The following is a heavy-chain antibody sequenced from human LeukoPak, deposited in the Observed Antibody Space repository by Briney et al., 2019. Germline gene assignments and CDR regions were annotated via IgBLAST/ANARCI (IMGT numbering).Heavy chain of an antibody. CDR2: ISYDGSNK. V-gene: IGHV3-30*03. D-gene: IGHD5-12*01. Sequence: GGSLRLSCAASGFTFSNYAMHWVRQAPGKGLEWVALISYDGSNKYYADSVKGRFTISRDSSKNTLYLQMNSLRAEDTAVYYCARGPSGYHNTGGQGTLVTVSS. J-gene: IGHJ4*02. CDR3: ARGPSGYHNT. CDR1: GFTFSNYA.